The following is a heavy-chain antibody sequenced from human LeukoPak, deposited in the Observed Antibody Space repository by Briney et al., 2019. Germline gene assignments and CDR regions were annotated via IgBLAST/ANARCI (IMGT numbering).Heavy chain of an antibody. V-gene: IGHV1-69*13. Sequence: PVKVSCKASGGTFSSYAISWVRQAPGQGLEWMGGIIPIFGTANYAQKFQGRVTITADESTSTAYMELSSLRAEDTAVYYCAKDRGYCSSTSCPHHYFDYWGQGTLVTVSS. J-gene: IGHJ4*02. D-gene: IGHD2-2*01. CDR2: IIPIFGTA. CDR3: AKDRGYCSSTSCPHHYFDY. CDR1: GGTFSSYA.